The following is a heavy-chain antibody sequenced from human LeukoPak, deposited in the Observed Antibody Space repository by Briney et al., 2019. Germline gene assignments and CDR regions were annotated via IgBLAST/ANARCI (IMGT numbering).Heavy chain of an antibody. D-gene: IGHD2-2*01. Sequence: GRSLRLSCAASGFTFSSYGMHWVRQAPGKGLEWVAVIWYDGSNKYYADSVKGRFTISRDNSKNTLYLQMNSLRAEDTAVYYCAKDLDIVVVPAAPDYWGQGTLVTVSS. CDR3: AKDLDIVVVPAAPDY. CDR2: IWYDGSNK. J-gene: IGHJ4*02. CDR1: GFTFSSYG. V-gene: IGHV3-33*06.